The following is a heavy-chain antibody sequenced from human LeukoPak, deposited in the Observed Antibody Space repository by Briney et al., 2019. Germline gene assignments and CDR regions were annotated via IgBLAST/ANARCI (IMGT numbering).Heavy chain of an antibody. V-gene: IGHV1-18*04. CDR2: ISAYNGNT. CDR3: ARVVLLWFGELFPDY. D-gene: IGHD3-10*01. Sequence: ASVKVSCKASGYTFTSYGISWVRQAPGQGLEWMGWISAYNGNTNYAQKLQGRVTMTTDTSTSTAYMEPRSLRSDDTAVYYCARVVLLWFGELFPDYWGQGTLVTVSS. CDR1: GYTFTSYG. J-gene: IGHJ4*02.